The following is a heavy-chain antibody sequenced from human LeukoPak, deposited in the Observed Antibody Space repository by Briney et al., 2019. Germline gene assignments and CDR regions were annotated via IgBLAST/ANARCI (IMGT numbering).Heavy chain of an antibody. V-gene: IGHV4-34*01. CDR3: ARGVPATVWDY. J-gene: IGHJ4*02. D-gene: IGHD2-2*01. CDR1: GGSFSDYY. CDR2: INHSGST. Sequence: SETLSLTCAVYGGSFSDYYWSWIRQSPGKGLEWIGEINHSGSTNYNPSLKSRATISVDTSKNQFSLELSSVTAADTAVYYCARGVPATVWDYWGQGTLVTVSS.